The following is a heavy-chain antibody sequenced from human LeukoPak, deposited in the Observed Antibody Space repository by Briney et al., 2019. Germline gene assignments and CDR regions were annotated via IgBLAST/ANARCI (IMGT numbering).Heavy chain of an antibody. CDR2: INYSGST. V-gene: IGHV4-34*01. D-gene: IGHD2-15*01. CDR1: GQSFSGYY. J-gene: IGHJ4*02. CDR3: AREGRGGLDFDY. Sequence: SETLSLTCAVSGQSFSGYYWNWLRQPPGRGLEWIGQINYSGSTQYHPSFKSRVPMSVDKSKKQVSLKLSSVTVADTAVYYCAREGRGGLDFDYWGQGTLAIVSS.